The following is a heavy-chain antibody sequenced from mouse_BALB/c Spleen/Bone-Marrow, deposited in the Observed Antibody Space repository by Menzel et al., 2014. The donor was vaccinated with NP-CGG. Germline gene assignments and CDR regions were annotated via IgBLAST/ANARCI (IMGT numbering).Heavy chain of an antibody. CDR2: IDPANGNT. CDR3: ARNGNYGAWFAY. J-gene: IGHJ3*01. CDR1: GFNIKDTY. D-gene: IGHD2-1*01. V-gene: IGHV14-3*02. Sequence: VQLQQSGAELVKPGASVKLSCTASGFNIKDTYMHWVKQRPEQGLEWIGRIDPANGNTKYDPKFQGKATITADTSSNTAYLQLCSLTSEDTAVYYCARNGNYGAWFAYRGQGTLVTVSA.